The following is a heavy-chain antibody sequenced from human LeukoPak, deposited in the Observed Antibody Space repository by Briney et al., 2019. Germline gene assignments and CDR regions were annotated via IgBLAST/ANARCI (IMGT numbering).Heavy chain of an antibody. CDR2: ISGSGGST. J-gene: IGHJ4*02. CDR1: GFTFSSYG. Sequence: AGGSLRLSCAASGFTFSSYGMSWVRQAPGKGLEWVSAISGSGGSTYYADSVKGRFTISRDNSKNTLYLQMNSLRAEDTAVYYCAKERGYSYGFDYWGQGTLVTVSS. D-gene: IGHD5-18*01. CDR3: AKERGYSYGFDY. V-gene: IGHV3-23*01.